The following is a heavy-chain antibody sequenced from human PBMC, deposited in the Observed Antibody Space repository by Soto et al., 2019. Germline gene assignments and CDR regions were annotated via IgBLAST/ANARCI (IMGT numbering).Heavy chain of an antibody. CDR1: GYTFTSYD. Sequence: GASVKVSCKASGYTFTSYDINWVRQATGQGLEWMGWMNPNSGNTGYAQKFQGRVTMTRNTSISTAYMELSSLRSEDTAVYYCARGLNYDFWSGYYSSSQYYDYWGQGTLVTVSS. CDR3: ARGLNYDFWSGYYSSSQYYDY. J-gene: IGHJ4*02. V-gene: IGHV1-8*01. D-gene: IGHD3-3*01. CDR2: MNPNSGNT.